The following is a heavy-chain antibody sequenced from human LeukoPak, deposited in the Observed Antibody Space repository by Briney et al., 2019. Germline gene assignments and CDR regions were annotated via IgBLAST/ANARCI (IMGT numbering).Heavy chain of an antibody. Sequence: GGSLRLSCAASGFTFSSYAMHWVRQAPGKGLEWVAVISYDGSNKYYADSVKGRFTISRDNSKNTLYLQMNSLRAEDTAVYYCARERSLMSRAFDIWGQGTMVTVSS. J-gene: IGHJ3*02. CDR3: ARERSLMSRAFDI. CDR1: GFTFSSYA. V-gene: IGHV3-30-3*01. D-gene: IGHD5/OR15-5a*01. CDR2: ISYDGSNK.